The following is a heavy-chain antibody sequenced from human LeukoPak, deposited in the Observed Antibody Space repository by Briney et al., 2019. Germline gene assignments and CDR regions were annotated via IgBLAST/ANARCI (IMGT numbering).Heavy chain of an antibody. J-gene: IGHJ4*02. CDR1: GFTFSSYG. CDR3: AKEDNFWGAFDY. Sequence: GRSLRLSCAASGFTFSSYGMHWVRQAPGKGLEWVAVISYDGSNKYYADSVKGRLTISRDNSKNTLYLQINSLRAEDTAVYYCAKEDNFWGAFDYWGQGTLVTVSS. V-gene: IGHV3-30*18. D-gene: IGHD3-3*01. CDR2: ISYDGSNK.